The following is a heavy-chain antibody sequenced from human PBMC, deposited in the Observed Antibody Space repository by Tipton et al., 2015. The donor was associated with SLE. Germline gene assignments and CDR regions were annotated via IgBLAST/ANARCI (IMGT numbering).Heavy chain of an antibody. CDR2: ISWNSGSI. CDR1: GFTLRSYA. Sequence: SLRLSCAASGFTLRSYAMHWVRQAPGKGLEWVSGISWNSGSIGYADSVKGRFTISRDNAKNSLYLQMNSLRLEDTALYYCAKGVFYYPYYYGMDVWGQGTTVTVSS. CDR3: AKGVFYYPYYYGMDV. J-gene: IGHJ6*02. D-gene: IGHD3-10*01. V-gene: IGHV3-9*01.